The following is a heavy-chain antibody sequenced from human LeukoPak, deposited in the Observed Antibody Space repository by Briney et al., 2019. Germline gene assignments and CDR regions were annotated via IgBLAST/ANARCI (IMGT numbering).Heavy chain of an antibody. J-gene: IGHJ5*02. Sequence: SETLSLTCTVSGGSISSSSYYWSWIRQPPGKGLEWIGYIYYSGSTNYNPSLKSRVTISVDTSKNQFSLKLSSVTAADTAVYYCARYGDCSSTSCYRFWFDPWGQGTLVTVSS. CDR2: IYYSGST. D-gene: IGHD2-2*02. CDR3: ARYGDCSSTSCYRFWFDP. V-gene: IGHV4-61*01. CDR1: GGSISSSSYY.